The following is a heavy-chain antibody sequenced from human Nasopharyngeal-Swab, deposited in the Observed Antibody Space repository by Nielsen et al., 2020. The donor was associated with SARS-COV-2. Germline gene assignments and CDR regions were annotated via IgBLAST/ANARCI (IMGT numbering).Heavy chain of an antibody. V-gene: IGHV4-39*07. CDR2: IYYSGST. CDR3: ARDSSGWFLFDY. D-gene: IGHD6-19*01. J-gene: IGHJ4*02. Sequence: SETLSLTCTVSGGSISSGTSYWAWIRQPPGKGLEWIGSIYYSGSTYYSPSLKSRITISVDTSKNQFSLKLSSVTAADTAVYYCARDSSGWFLFDYWGQGTLVTVSS. CDR1: GGSISSGTSY.